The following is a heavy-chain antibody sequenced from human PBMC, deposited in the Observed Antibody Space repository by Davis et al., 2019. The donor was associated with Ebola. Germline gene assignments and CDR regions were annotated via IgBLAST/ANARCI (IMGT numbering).Heavy chain of an antibody. CDR1: GGSISTYY. V-gene: IGHV4-59*08. D-gene: IGHD3-10*01. CDR3: ARQYFTRGNYLDH. CDR2: IYYRWTT. Sequence: SETLSLTCTVSGGSISTYYWSWIRQPPGKGLEWIGNIYYRWTTTYNPSLRSRVTISVDTLNNQFSLKLTSVTAADTATYYCARQYFTRGNYLDHWGQGALVTVSS. J-gene: IGHJ4*02.